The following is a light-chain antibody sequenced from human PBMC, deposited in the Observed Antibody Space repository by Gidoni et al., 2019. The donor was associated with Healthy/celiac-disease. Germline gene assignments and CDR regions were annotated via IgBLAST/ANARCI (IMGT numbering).Light chain of an antibody. J-gene: IGKJ4*01. CDR1: QSVSSN. V-gene: IGKV3-15*01. CDR2: GAS. Sequence: GERATLSCRASQSVSSNLAWYQQKPGQAPRLLIYGASTRATGIPARFSGSGSGTEFTLTISSLQSEDFAVYYCQQYNNWPLTFGGGTKVEIK. CDR3: QQYNNWPLT.